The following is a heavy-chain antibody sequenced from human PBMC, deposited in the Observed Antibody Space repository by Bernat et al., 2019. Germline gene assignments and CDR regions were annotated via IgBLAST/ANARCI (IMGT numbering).Heavy chain of an antibody. CDR1: GFTFSSYG. CDR3: ARGDHFKKRVAVAGFDY. Sequence: QVQLVESGGGVVQPGRSLRLSCAASGFTFSSYGMHWVRQAPGKGLEWVAVISYDGSNKYYADSVKGRFTISRDNSKKTLYLQMNSLRAEDTAVYYCARGDHFKKRVAVAGFDYWGQGTLVTVSS. D-gene: IGHD6-19*01. V-gene: IGHV3-30*03. J-gene: IGHJ4*02. CDR2: ISYDGSNK.